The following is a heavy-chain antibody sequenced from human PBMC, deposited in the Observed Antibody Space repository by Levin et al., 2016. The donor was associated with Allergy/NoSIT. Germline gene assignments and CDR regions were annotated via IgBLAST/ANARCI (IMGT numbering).Heavy chain of an antibody. CDR1: GDSIRTYF. J-gene: IGHJ6*02. Sequence: SETLSLTCAVSGDSIRTYFWSWIRQPPGKGLEWIGYVQSSGSTNYNPPSRVESPYPVDTSKNQFSLTLKSMTAADTAMYYCARLRLTGGTWAYSYYGMDVWGQGTTVTVSS. D-gene: IGHD3-9*01. CDR2: VQSSGST. CDR3: ARLRLTGGTWAYSYYGMDV. V-gene: IGHV4-59*01.